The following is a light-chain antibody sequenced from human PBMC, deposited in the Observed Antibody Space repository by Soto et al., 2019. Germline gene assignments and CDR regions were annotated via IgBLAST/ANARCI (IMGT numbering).Light chain of an antibody. V-gene: IGLV3-21*04. J-gene: IGLJ3*02. CDR3: HVWDSSRDHVV. CDR2: YDT. Sequence: SYELTQPPSVSVAPGKTASITCGGNNIGGKTVHWFQQKPGQAPVVVLYYDTHWPSGIPERFSGSNSGNTATLTISRVEAGDEADYYCHVWDSSRDHVVFGGGTKVTVL. CDR1: NIGGKT.